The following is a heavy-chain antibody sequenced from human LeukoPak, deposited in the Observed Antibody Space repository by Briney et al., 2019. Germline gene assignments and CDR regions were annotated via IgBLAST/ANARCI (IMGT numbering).Heavy chain of an antibody. Sequence: SQTLSLTCTVSGGSISSGSYYWSWIRQPAGKGLEWIGRVYTSGSTNYNPSLKSRVTISVDTSKNQFSLKLSSVTAADTAVYYCARGLEEYYYVSGPCNWFDPWGQGTLVTVS. CDR3: ARGLEEYYYVSGPCNWFDP. CDR1: GGSISSGSYY. CDR2: VYTSGST. J-gene: IGHJ5*02. V-gene: IGHV4-61*02. D-gene: IGHD3-10*02.